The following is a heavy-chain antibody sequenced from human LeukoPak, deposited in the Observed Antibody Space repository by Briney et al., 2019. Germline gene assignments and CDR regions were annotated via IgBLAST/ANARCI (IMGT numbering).Heavy chain of an antibody. Sequence: SVKVSCKASGGTFSGYAISWVRQAPGQGLEWMGRIIPILGIANYAQKFQGRVTITADKSTSTAYMELSSLRSEDTAVYYCAREYSYYYDSSGYYSQNPFDYWGQGTLVTVSS. CDR1: GGTFSGYA. V-gene: IGHV1-69*04. CDR2: IIPILGIA. J-gene: IGHJ4*02. CDR3: AREYSYYYDSSGYYSQNPFDY. D-gene: IGHD3-22*01.